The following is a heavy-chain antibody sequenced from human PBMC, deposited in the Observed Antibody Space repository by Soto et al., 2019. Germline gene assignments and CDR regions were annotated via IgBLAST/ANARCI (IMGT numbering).Heavy chain of an antibody. J-gene: IGHJ6*02. CDR1: GGSMNSGSYS. CDR2: MYHSGNT. Sequence: QLQLQESGPGLVKPSQTLSLTCAVSGGSMNSGSYSWSWIRQPPGKGLEWIGYMYHSGNTYYSPSLESRATISVDRSKNQFSLNLPSVTAADTAVYYCARVTPATPYYAMDVWGRGTTVTVSS. V-gene: IGHV4-30-2*01. D-gene: IGHD2-15*01. CDR3: ARVTPATPYYAMDV.